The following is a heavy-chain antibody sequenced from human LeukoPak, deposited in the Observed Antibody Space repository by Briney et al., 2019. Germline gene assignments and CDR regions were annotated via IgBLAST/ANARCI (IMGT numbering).Heavy chain of an antibody. CDR2: ISSSGSTI. Sequence: QPGGSLRLSCAASGFTFSSYEMNWVRQAPGKGLEWVSYISSSGSTIYYADSVKGRFTISRDNAKNSLYLQMNSLRAEDTALYYCARDGLYDFWSGYHPRGLDVWGKGTTVTVSS. CDR1: GFTFSSYE. CDR3: ARDGLYDFWSGYHPRGLDV. D-gene: IGHD3-3*01. V-gene: IGHV3-48*03. J-gene: IGHJ6*04.